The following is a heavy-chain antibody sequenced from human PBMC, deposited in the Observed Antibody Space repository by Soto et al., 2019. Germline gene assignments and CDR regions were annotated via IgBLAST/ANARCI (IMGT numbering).Heavy chain of an antibody. J-gene: IGHJ4*02. CDR1: GFTFSSYA. CDR2: ISGSGDST. CDR3: ARRGSGSYYDF. D-gene: IGHD1-26*01. V-gene: IGHV3-23*01. Sequence: EVQLLESGGGLVQPGGSLRLSCAASGFTFSSYAMRWVRQAQVKGLEWVSAISGSGDSTYYADSVKGRFTISRDNSKNPLYPQMNSLGAEDTAGYYCARRGSGSYYDFWGQGTLVTVSS.